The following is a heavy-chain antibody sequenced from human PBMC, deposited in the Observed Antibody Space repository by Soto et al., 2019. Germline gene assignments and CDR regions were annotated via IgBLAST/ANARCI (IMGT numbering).Heavy chain of an antibody. Sequence: GGSLRLSCAASGFTFSSYGMHWVRQAPGKGLEWVAVIWYDGSNKYYADSVKGRFTISRDNSKNTLYLQMNSLRAEDTAVYYCARDFDYDILTGYYSSGMDVWGQGTTVTVSS. V-gene: IGHV3-33*01. D-gene: IGHD3-9*01. CDR1: GFTFSSYG. J-gene: IGHJ6*02. CDR3: ARDFDYDILTGYYSSGMDV. CDR2: IWYDGSNK.